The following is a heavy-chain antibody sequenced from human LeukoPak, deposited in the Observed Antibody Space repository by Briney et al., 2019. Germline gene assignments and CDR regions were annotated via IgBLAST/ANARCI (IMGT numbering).Heavy chain of an antibody. CDR3: AREGSGYSGYDSAWY. J-gene: IGHJ4*02. CDR1: GGSISSSSYY. D-gene: IGHD5-12*01. V-gene: IGHV4-39*07. Sequence: SETLSLTCAVYGGSISSSSYYWGWIRQPPGKGLEWIGSIYYSGSTYYNPSLKSRVTISVDTSKNQFSLKLSSVTAADTAVYYCAREGSGYSGYDSAWYWGQGTLVTVSS. CDR2: IYYSGST.